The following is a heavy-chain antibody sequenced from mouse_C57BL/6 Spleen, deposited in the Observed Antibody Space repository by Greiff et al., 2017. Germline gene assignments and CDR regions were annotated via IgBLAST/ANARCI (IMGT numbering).Heavy chain of an antibody. CDR3: AIRGGLYYAMDY. CDR1: GYSFTGYY. CDR2: INPSTGGT. Sequence: EVQRVESGPELVKPGASVKISCKASGYSFTGYYMNWVKQSPEKSLEWIGEINPSTGGTTYNQKFKAKDTLTVDKSSSTAYRPLKSLPSENSAVYYCAIRGGLYYAMDYWGQGTSVTVSS. V-gene: IGHV1-42*01. J-gene: IGHJ4*01.